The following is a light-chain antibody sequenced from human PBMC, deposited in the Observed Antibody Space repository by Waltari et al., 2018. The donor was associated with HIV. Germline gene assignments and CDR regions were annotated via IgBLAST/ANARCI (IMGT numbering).Light chain of an antibody. CDR2: SAL. Sequence: AIRMTQSPSSFSASTGDRVTITCRASQDISSSLAWYQQKPGKHPKLLMLSALTLPSGVPSRFSGSGSGTDFILTIPCLQSEDFATYYCQQYHTYPWTFGQGTKVEIK. CDR1: QDISSS. CDR3: QQYHTYPWT. J-gene: IGKJ1*01. V-gene: IGKV1-8*01.